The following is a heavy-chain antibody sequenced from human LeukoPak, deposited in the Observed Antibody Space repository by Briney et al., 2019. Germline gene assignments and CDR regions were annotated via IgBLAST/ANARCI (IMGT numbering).Heavy chain of an antibody. CDR3: AKDLGITMIVVVTGYFDY. D-gene: IGHD3-22*01. J-gene: IGHJ4*02. V-gene: IGHV3-21*04. CDR1: GFTFSSYS. CDR2: ISSSSSYI. Sequence: GGSLRLSCAASGFTFSSYSMNWVRQAPGKGLEWVSSISSSSSYIYYADSVKGRFTISRDNAKNSLYLQMNSLRAEDTAVYYCAKDLGITMIVVVTGYFDYWGQGTLVTVSS.